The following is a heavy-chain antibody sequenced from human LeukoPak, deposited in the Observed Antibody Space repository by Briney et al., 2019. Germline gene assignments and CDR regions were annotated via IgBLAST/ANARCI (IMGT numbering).Heavy chain of an antibody. CDR1: GFTFSSYG. Sequence: GGSLRLSCSASGFTFSSYGMHWVRQAPGKGLEWVAVIRYDGSNKYYADSVKGRFTISRDNSKNTLYLQMNSLRAEDTAVYYCARDGELPADYWGQGTLVTVSS. CDR3: ARDGELPADY. CDR2: IRYDGSNK. V-gene: IGHV3-33*08. J-gene: IGHJ4*02. D-gene: IGHD1-26*01.